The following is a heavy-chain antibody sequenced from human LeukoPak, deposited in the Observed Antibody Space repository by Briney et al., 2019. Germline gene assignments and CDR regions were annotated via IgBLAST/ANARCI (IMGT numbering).Heavy chain of an antibody. CDR3: ARAPRPPNYNGSANNDVHDALDI. CDR2: ISSSGSTI. Sequence: GGSLRLSCAASGFTFSSYEMNWVRQAPGKGLEWVSYISSSGSTIYYADSVKGRFTISRDNAKNSLYLQMNSLRAEDTAVYYCARAPRPPNYNGSANNDVHDALDIWGHGTMVTVSS. V-gene: IGHV3-48*03. CDR1: GFTFSSYE. J-gene: IGHJ3*02. D-gene: IGHD3-10*01.